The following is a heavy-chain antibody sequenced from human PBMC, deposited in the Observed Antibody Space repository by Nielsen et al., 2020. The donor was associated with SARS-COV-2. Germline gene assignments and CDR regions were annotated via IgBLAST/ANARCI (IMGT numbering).Heavy chain of an antibody. Sequence: ASVKVSCKASGYTFTGYYMHWVRQATGQGLEWMGWMNPNSGNTGYAQKFQGRVTMTRNTSISTAYMELSSLRSEDTAVYYCARGLPDYWGQGTLVTVSS. CDR2: MNPNSGNT. V-gene: IGHV1-8*02. CDR3: ARGLPDY. CDR1: GYTFTGYY. J-gene: IGHJ4*02.